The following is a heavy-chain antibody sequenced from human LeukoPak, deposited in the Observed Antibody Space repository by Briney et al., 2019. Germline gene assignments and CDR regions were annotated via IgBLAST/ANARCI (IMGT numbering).Heavy chain of an antibody. CDR3: ARGGYCSGGSCYFSWFDP. D-gene: IGHD2-15*01. V-gene: IGHV4-59*01. J-gene: IGHJ5*02. CDR2: IYYSGST. CDR1: GGSISSYY. Sequence: SETLSLTCTVSGGSISSYYWSWIRQPPGKGLDWIGYIYYSGSTNYNPSLKSRVTISLDTSKNQFSLKLSSVTAADTAVYYCARGGYCSGGSCYFSWFDPWGQGTLVTVSS.